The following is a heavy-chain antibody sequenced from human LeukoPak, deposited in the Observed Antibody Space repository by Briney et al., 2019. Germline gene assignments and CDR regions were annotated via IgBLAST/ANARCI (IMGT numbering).Heavy chain of an antibody. D-gene: IGHD5-24*01. Sequence: GASVKVSCKASGYTFTGYYMHWVRQAPGQGLEWMGRINPNSGGTNYAQKFQGRVTMTRDTSISTAYMELSRLRSDDTAVYYCATRDGYNLEYFDYWGQGTLVTVSS. CDR1: GYTFTGYY. V-gene: IGHV1-2*06. CDR3: ATRDGYNLEYFDY. CDR2: INPNSGGT. J-gene: IGHJ4*02.